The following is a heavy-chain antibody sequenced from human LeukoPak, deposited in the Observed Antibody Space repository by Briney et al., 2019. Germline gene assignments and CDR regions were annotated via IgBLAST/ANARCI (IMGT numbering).Heavy chain of an antibody. V-gene: IGHV3-33*08. D-gene: IGHD5-24*01. CDR1: GFTFSSYA. J-gene: IGHJ6*02. CDR3: ARDRDGDYYYYGMDV. CDR2: IWYDGSNK. Sequence: GGSLRLSCAASGFTFSSYAMSWVRQAPGKGLEWVAVIWYDGSNKYYADSVKGRFTISRDNSKNTLYLQMNSLRAEDTAVYYCARDRDGDYYYYGMDVWGQGTTVTVSS.